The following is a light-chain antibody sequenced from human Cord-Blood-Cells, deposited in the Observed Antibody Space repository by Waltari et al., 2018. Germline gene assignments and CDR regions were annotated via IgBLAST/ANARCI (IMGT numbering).Light chain of an antibody. CDR3: QVWDSSSDHLYV. Sequence: SYVLTQPPSVSVAPGKTARITRGGNNIGSKSLYWYQQKPGQAPVLVIYYDSDRHSGIPERFSGSNSGNTATLTISRVEAGDEADYYCQVWDSSSDHLYVFGTGTKVTVL. CDR1: NIGSKS. V-gene: IGLV3-21*04. CDR2: YDS. J-gene: IGLJ1*01.